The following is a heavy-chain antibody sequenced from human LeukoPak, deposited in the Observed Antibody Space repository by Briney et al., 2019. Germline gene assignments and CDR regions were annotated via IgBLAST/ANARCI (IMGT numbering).Heavy chain of an antibody. Sequence: SETLSLTCTVSGDSLSTYYWSWVRQSPGRGLEWIGYIYYRGSTRYNPSLKSRVIISIDTSKSQFSLKLTSVTAADTAVYYCARDPRTVAYYFDFWGQGRLVTVSS. CDR2: IYYRGST. V-gene: IGHV4-59*12. CDR3: ARDPRTVAYYFDF. J-gene: IGHJ4*02. D-gene: IGHD3/OR15-3a*01. CDR1: GDSLSTYY.